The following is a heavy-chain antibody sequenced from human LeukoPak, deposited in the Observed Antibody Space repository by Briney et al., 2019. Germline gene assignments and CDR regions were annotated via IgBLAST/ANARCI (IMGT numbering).Heavy chain of an antibody. J-gene: IGHJ6*02. CDR1: GFTFSSYA. CDR3: ARDGARQHRYYYYYYGMDV. V-gene: IGHV3-30-3*01. Sequence: GGSLRLSCAASGFTFSSYAMHWVRQAPGKGLEWVAVISYDGSNKYYADSVKGRFTISRDNSKNTLYLQMNSLRAEDTAVYYCARDGARQHRYYYYYYGMDVWGQGTTVTVSS. D-gene: IGHD1-1*01. CDR2: ISYDGSNK.